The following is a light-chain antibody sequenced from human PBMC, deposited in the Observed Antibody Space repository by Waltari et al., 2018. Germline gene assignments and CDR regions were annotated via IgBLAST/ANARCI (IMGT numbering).Light chain of an antibody. CDR2: DAS. Sequence: EIALTQSQATLSLFTGERATVSCRARQSVRSYLAWYQHKPVHAPRLLIYDASNSATGIPARCSGSGSGTDFTLTISSLEPEDFAVYYCQQRSNWPPGDLTFGGGTKVEIK. CDR3: QQRSNWPPGDLT. V-gene: IGKV3-11*01. CDR1: QSVRSY. J-gene: IGKJ4*01.